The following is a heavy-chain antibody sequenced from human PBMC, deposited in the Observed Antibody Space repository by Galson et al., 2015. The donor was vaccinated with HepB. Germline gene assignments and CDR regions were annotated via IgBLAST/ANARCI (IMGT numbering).Heavy chain of an antibody. CDR1: GFTFSSYW. J-gene: IGHJ4*02. Sequence: SLRLSCAASGFTFSSYWMSWVRQAPGKGLEWVANIKQDGSEKYYVDSVKGRFTISRDNAKNSLYLQMNSLRAGDTAVYYCARLLTSPPPFEYDFWSGYSRTEYFDYWGQGTLVTVSS. CDR3: ARLLTSPPPFEYDFWSGYSRTEYFDY. D-gene: IGHD3-3*01. V-gene: IGHV3-7*01. CDR2: IKQDGSEK.